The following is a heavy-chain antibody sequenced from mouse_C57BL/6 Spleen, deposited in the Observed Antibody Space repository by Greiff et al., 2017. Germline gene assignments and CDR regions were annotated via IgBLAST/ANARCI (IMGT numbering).Heavy chain of an antibody. CDR2: INPNNGGT. D-gene: IGHD3-2*02. Sequence: EVQLQQSGPELVKPGASVKIPCKASGYTFTDYNMDWVKQSHGKSLEWIGDINPNNGGTIYNQKFKGKATLTVDKSSSTAYMELRSLTSEDTAVYYCARSDSSGYGFDDWGQGTTLTVSS. J-gene: IGHJ2*01. CDR1: GYTFTDYN. CDR3: ARSDSSGYGFDD. V-gene: IGHV1-18*01.